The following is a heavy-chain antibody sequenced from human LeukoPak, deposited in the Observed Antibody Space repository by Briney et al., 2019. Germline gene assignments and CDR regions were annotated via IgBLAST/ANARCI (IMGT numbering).Heavy chain of an antibody. V-gene: IGHV3-30*18. D-gene: IGHD7-27*01. CDR3: AKVGTGNSY. Sequence: GGSLRLSCAASGFTFSSYGMHWVRQAPGKGLEWVAVVSYDGSNKYCADSVKGRFTISRDNSKNTLYLQMNSLRAEDTAVYYCAKVGTGNSYWGQGTLVTVSS. CDR1: GFTFSSYG. CDR2: VSYDGSNK. J-gene: IGHJ4*02.